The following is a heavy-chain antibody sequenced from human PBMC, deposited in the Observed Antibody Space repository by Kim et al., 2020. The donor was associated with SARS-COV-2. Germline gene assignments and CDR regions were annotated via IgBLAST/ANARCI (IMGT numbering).Heavy chain of an antibody. Sequence: GGSLRLSCAASGFTFSSYGIHWVRQAPGKGLEWVAGTSNDGSKKFYADSVKGRFTISRDNSKNTMYLQMNSLRPEDTAVYYCAKDDRGGYSGYAFDYWGQGTLVTVSS. J-gene: IGHJ4*02. D-gene: IGHD5-12*01. CDR2: TSNDGSKK. CDR1: GFTFSSYG. V-gene: IGHV3-30*18. CDR3: AKDDRGGYSGYAFDY.